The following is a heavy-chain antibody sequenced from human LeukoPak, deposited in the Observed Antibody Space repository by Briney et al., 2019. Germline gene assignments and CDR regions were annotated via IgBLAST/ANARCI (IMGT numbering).Heavy chain of an antibody. D-gene: IGHD3-16*01. V-gene: IGHV4-61*02. J-gene: IGHJ3*02. CDR2: VYASGST. CDR1: GGSISSGSYY. Sequence: KASQTLSLTCTVSGGSISSGSYYWGWLRQPAGKGLEWIGRVYASGSTNYTPSLKSRVTMSIDTSKNQFSLKLNSVTAADTAVYYCARKGKLGDAFDIWGQGTMVTVSS. CDR3: ARKGKLGDAFDI.